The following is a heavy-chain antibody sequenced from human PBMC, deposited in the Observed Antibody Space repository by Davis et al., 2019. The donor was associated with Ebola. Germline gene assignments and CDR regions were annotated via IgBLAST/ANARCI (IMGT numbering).Heavy chain of an antibody. Sequence: GESLKISCAASGFTFSSYAMNWVRQAPGKGLEWVSYISSSSSSIYYADSVKGRFTISRDNAKNSLCLQMNSLRDEDTAMYYCARGYSYGSYYYYGMDVWGQGTTVTVSS. V-gene: IGHV3-48*02. CDR1: GFTFSSYA. CDR2: ISSSSSSI. D-gene: IGHD5-18*01. CDR3: ARGYSYGSYYYYGMDV. J-gene: IGHJ6*02.